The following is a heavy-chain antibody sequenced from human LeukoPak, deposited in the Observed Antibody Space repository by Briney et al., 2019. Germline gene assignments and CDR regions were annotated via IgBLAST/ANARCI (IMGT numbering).Heavy chain of an antibody. CDR1: GGSISSGGYY. CDR2: IYYSGST. Sequence: SETPSLTCTVSGGSISSGGYYWSWIRQHPGKGLEWIGYIYYSGSTYYNPSLKSRVTISVDTSKNQFSLKLSSVTAADTAVYYCARVGYSYDNWFDPWGQGTLVTVSS. V-gene: IGHV4-31*03. J-gene: IGHJ5*02. D-gene: IGHD5-18*01. CDR3: ARVGYSYDNWFDP.